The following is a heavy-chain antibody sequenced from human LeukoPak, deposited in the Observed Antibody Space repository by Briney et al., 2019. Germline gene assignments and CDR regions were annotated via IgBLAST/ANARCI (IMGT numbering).Heavy chain of an antibody. CDR2: AKEDGGEK. CDR3: AREVQPRGYNYGYVDN. CDR1: GFSFTSYW. Sequence: GGSLRLSCEGSGFSFTSYWMSWVRQAPGKGLEWVANAKEDGGEKYHVDSVKGRFTISRDNGKNSLYLQMNSLRVEDTAVYYCAREVQPRGYNYGYVDNWGQGTLVTVSS. J-gene: IGHJ4*02. V-gene: IGHV3-7*01. D-gene: IGHD5-18*01.